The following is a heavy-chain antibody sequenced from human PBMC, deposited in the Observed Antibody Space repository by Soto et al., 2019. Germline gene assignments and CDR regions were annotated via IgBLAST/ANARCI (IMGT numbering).Heavy chain of an antibody. CDR2: IWYDGSNK. Sequence: PGGSLTHSWARSGVAFIIYGLHRVRQAPGKGLEWVAVIWYDGSNKYYADSVKGRFTISRDNSKNTLYLQMISLRAEDTAVYYCARDCFIECMGDHWF. V-gene: IGHV3-33*01. J-gene: IGHJ5*01. CDR1: GVAFIIYG. CDR3: ARDCFIECMGDHWF. D-gene: IGHD2-21*02.